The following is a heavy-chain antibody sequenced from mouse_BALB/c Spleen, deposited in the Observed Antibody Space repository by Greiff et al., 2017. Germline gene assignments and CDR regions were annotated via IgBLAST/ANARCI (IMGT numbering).Heavy chain of an antibody. CDR2: IDPETGGT. J-gene: IGHJ2*01. V-gene: IGHV1-15*01. CDR3: TRRGYDYFDY. CDR1: GYTFTDYE. D-gene: IGHD3-2*02. Sequence: QVQLKESGAELVRPGASVTLSCKASGYTFTDYEMHWVKQTPVHGLEWIGAIDPETGGTAYNQKFKGKATLTADKSSSTAYMELRSLTSEDSAVYYCTRRGYDYFDYWGQGTTLTVSS.